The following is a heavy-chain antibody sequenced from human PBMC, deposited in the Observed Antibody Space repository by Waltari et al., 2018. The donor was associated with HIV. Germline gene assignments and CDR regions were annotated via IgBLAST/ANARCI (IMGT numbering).Heavy chain of an antibody. CDR2: IWYDGSDK. CDR1: GFTFSSYG. D-gene: IGHD5-12*01. V-gene: IGHV3-33*01. CDR3: ARRMNGYDYCADY. Sequence: AASGFTFSSYGMRWVRQAPGKGLEWVAVIWYDGSDKYYADSVKGRFTISRDNSKNTLYLQMNSLRAEDTAVYYCARRMNGYDYCADYWGQGTLVTVSS. J-gene: IGHJ4*02.